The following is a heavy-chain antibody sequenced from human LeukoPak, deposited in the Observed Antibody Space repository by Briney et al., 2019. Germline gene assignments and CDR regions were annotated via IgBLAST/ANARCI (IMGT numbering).Heavy chain of an antibody. CDR2: IYSGGST. J-gene: IGHJ6*02. V-gene: IGHV3-66*01. CDR1: GFTVSSNY. CDR3: ARVDYGDYGDYYYYYYGMDV. D-gene: IGHD4-17*01. Sequence: GGSLRLSCAASGFTVSSNYMSWVRQAPGKGLEWASVIYSGGSTYYADSVKGRFTISRDNSKNTLYLQMNSLRAEDTAVYYCARVDYGDYGDYYYYYYGMDVWGQGTTVTVSS.